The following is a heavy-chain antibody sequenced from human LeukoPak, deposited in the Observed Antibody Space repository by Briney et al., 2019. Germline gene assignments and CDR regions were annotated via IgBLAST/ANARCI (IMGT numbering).Heavy chain of an antibody. CDR1: GLTVSSDF. CDR3: ARDRGFGELTR. D-gene: IGHD3-10*01. J-gene: IGHJ4*02. CDR2: ISDNGGNT. Sequence: PGGSLRLSCAASGLTVSSDFMNWVRQAPGKGLEWVSDISDNGGNTYYADSVEGRFTISRDNSKNTLYLQMNSLRAEDTAVYYCARDRGFGELTRWGQGTLVTISS. V-gene: IGHV3-23*01.